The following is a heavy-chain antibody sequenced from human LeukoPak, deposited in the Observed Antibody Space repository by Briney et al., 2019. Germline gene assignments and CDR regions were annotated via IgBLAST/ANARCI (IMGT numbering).Heavy chain of an antibody. Sequence: GGSLRLSCAASGFTFSDYYMSWIRQAPGKGLEWVSYISSSGSTIYYADSVKGRFTISRDNAKNSLYLQMNSLRAEDTAVYYCARDGPYVLRYFDWLFADYWGQGTLVTVSS. J-gene: IGHJ4*02. CDR1: GFTFSDYY. CDR3: ARDGPYVLRYFDWLFADY. CDR2: ISSSGSTI. V-gene: IGHV3-11*01. D-gene: IGHD3-9*01.